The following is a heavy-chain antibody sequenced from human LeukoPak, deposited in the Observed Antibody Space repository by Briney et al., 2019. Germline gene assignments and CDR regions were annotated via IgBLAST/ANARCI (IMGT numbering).Heavy chain of an antibody. J-gene: IGHJ4*02. D-gene: IGHD7-27*01. CDR2: ISPSDGST. Sequence: ASVKVSCKASGYTFTSYYMHWVRQAPGQGLEWMGIISPSDGSTSYAQKFQGRVTMTRDMSTSTVYMELSSLRSEDTAVYYCARDPGEDRSLDYWGQGTLVTVSS. V-gene: IGHV1-46*01. CDR1: GYTFTSYY. CDR3: ARDPGEDRSLDY.